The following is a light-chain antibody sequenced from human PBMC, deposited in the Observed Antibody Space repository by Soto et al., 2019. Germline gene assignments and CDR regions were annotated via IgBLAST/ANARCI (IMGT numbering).Light chain of an antibody. CDR3: QQRYNTTIT. CDR2: AAS. V-gene: IGKV1-39*01. J-gene: IGKJ5*01. CDR1: QSISNH. Sequence: DIQMTQSPSSLSASVEDRVLTTCRASQSISNHLDWYQQTPGKDPKLLIFAASSLQSGVPSRFSGSRSGPDFNLTISSLQPEDFATYVCQQRYNTTITFGQRTRLEIK.